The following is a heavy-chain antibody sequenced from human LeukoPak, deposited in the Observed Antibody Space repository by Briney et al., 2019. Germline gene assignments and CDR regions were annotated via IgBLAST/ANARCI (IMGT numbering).Heavy chain of an antibody. CDR2: LSGSGGST. CDR3: ARQIYGSGGGLDY. V-gene: IGHV3-23*01. CDR1: GFTFSNYA. Sequence: PGGSLRLSCAASGFTFSNYAMSWVRQAPGKGLEWVSSLSGSGGSTYHADSVKGRFTISRDNAKNTLYLQMNSLRAEDTAVYYCARQIYGSGGGLDYWGQGTLVTVSS. J-gene: IGHJ4*02. D-gene: IGHD3-10*01.